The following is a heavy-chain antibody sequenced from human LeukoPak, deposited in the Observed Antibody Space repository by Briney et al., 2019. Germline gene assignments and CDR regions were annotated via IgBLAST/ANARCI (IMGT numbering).Heavy chain of an antibody. CDR3: AKGYCRGNSCYDDRGAFDY. CDR1: GYSISSGNY. D-gene: IGHD2-2*01. Sequence: SETLSLTCSVSGYSISSGNYWGWIRLPPGKGLQWIGSIYHSGSTYYNPSLKSRVTVSVDTSKNQFSLKLSSVTAADTAVYYCAKGYCRGNSCYDDRGAFDYWGQGTLVTVSS. J-gene: IGHJ4*02. V-gene: IGHV4-38-2*02. CDR2: IYHSGST.